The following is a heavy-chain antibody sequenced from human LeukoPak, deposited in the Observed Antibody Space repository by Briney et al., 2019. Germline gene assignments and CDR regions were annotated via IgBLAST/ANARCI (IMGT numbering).Heavy chain of an antibody. CDR3: ARDSPYRFDY. Sequence: GGSLRLSCAASGFIFSSSWMTWVRQAPGKGLEWVANIKDDGSEQYYMDSVKGRFTISRDNAKNSLYLQMNSLRAEDTAVYYCARDSPYRFDYWGQGTLVTVSS. CDR1: GFIFSSSW. D-gene: IGHD2-2*01. V-gene: IGHV3-7*01. J-gene: IGHJ4*02. CDR2: IKDDGSEQ.